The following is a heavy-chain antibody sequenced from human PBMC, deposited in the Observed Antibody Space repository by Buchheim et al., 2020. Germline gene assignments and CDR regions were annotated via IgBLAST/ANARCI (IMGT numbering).Heavy chain of an antibody. CDR1: GFTFSDYY. J-gene: IGHJ6*02. CDR2: ISSSGSTI. V-gene: IGHV3-11*01. D-gene: IGHD3-3*01. CDR3: ARDVYYDFWSGYWFGYYYGMDV. Sequence: QVQLVESGGGLVKPGGSLRLSCAASGFTFSDYYMSWIRQAPGKGLEWVSYISSSGSTIYYADSVKGRFTISRDNAKNPLYLQMNSLRAEDTAVYYCARDVYYDFWSGYWFGYYYGMDVWGQGTT.